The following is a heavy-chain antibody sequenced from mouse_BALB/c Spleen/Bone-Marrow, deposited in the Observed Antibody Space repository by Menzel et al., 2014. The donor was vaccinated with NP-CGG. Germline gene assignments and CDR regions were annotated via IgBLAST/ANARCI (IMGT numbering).Heavy chain of an antibody. CDR3: ARHGLRRDWYFGV. D-gene: IGHD2-2*01. V-gene: IGHV5-12-2*01. Sequence: EVKVVESGGGLVQPGGSLKLSCVVSGFTFSSYTMSWVRQTPEKRLEWVAYISTGGGTTYYPGTVKGRFTISRDKAKNTLYLQMSSLKSEDTAMYYWARHGLRRDWYFGVWGAGTTVTVSS. CDR2: ISTGGGTT. CDR1: GFTFSSYT. J-gene: IGHJ1*01.